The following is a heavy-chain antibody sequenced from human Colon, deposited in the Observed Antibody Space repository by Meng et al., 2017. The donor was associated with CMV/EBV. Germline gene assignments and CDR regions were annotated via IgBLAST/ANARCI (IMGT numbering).Heavy chain of an antibody. V-gene: IGHV1-18*01. CDR2: ISAYNGDT. CDR3: ARGSGVVAANTFDY. Sequence: ASVKVSCKASGYTFINYGISWVRQAPGQGLEWMGWISAYNGDTNYAQNLQGRVTMTTDTSTSTVYMDLRSLKSDDTAVYYCARGSGVVAANTFDYWGQGTLVTVSS. D-gene: IGHD2-15*01. J-gene: IGHJ4*02. CDR1: GYTFINYG.